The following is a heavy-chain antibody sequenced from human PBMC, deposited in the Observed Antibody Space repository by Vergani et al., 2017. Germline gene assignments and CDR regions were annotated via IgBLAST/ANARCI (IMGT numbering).Heavy chain of an antibody. Sequence: VQLVESGGGLVKPGGSLRLSCAASGFTFSSYGMHWVRQAPGKGLEWVAVIWYDGSNKYYADSVKGRFTISRDNSKNTLYLQMNSLRAEDTAVYYCARTLGGGYYYYYMDVWGKGTTVTVSS. CDR1: GFTFSSYG. J-gene: IGHJ6*03. CDR2: IWYDGSNK. V-gene: IGHV3-33*08. CDR3: ARTLGGGYYYYYMDV. D-gene: IGHD7-27*01.